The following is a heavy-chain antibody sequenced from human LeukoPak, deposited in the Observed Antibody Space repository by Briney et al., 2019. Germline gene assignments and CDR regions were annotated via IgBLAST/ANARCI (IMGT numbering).Heavy chain of an antibody. CDR3: AKGYKYRPNDAFDI. J-gene: IGHJ3*02. CDR2: ISWNSGSI. CDR1: GFTFDDYA. V-gene: IGHV3-9*01. D-gene: IGHD2-2*01. Sequence: SLRLSCAASGFTFDDYAMHWVRQAPGKGLEWVSGISWNSGSIGYADSVKGRFTISRDNAKNSLYLQMNSLRAEDTALYYCAKGYKYRPNDAFDIWGQGTMVTVSS.